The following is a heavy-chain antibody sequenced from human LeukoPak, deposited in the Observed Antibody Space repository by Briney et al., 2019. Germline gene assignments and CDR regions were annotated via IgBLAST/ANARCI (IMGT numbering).Heavy chain of an antibody. CDR3: ARDFAGTTSRDAFDI. V-gene: IGHV4-59*11. CDR1: GGSLSSHY. J-gene: IGHJ3*02. CDR2: IYYSGST. D-gene: IGHD1-7*01. Sequence: PSENLSLTCTVSGGSLSSHYWRWIRPPPGKGLEWIGYIYYSGSTNYNPSLKSRVTISVDTSKNQFSLKLSSVTAADTAVYYCARDFAGTTSRDAFDIWGQGTMVTVSS.